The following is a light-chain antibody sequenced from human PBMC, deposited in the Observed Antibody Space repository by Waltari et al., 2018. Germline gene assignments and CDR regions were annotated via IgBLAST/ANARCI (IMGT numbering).Light chain of an antibody. CDR1: QSVGWS. V-gene: IGKV3-20*01. CDR3: QHYVRLPVT. Sequence: EIVLTQSPGTLSLSPGERATLSCRVSQSVGWSLAWYQQKPGQAPRLLIYGASTRAPGIPDRFSGGGSGTDFILTISRLEPEDFAVYHCQHYVRLPVTFGQGTKVEIK. CDR2: GAS. J-gene: IGKJ1*01.